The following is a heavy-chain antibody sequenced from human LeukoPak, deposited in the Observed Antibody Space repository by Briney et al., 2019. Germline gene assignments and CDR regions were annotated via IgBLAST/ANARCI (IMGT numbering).Heavy chain of an antibody. D-gene: IGHD5-18*01. CDR1: GFTFSSYW. CDR3: ARDLSGIAGYTYGRGIDY. J-gene: IGHJ4*02. CDR2: IKQDGSEK. Sequence: GGSLRLSCAASGFTFSSYWMSWVRQAPGKGLEWVANIKQDGSEKYYVDAVKGRFTISRDNVKTSLYLQMNSLRAEDTAVYYCARDLSGIAGYTYGRGIDYWGQGTLVTVSS. V-gene: IGHV3-7*01.